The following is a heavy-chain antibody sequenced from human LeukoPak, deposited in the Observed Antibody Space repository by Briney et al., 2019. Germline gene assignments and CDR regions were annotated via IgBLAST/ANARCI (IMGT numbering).Heavy chain of an antibody. CDR2: IYSGGTT. J-gene: IGHJ4*02. CDR3: ARVDTVMAYYFDL. D-gene: IGHD5-18*01. Sequence: GGSLRLSCAASGFTVSTNCLTWVRQAPGKGLEWVSTIYSGGTTYYADSVMGRFTISRHNSRNTLYLQMNSLRAEDTAVYYCARVDTVMAYYFDLWGQGTLVTVSS. V-gene: IGHV3-53*04. CDR1: GFTVSTNC.